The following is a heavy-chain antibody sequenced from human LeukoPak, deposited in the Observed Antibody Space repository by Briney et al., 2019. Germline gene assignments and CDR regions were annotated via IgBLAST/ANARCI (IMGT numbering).Heavy chain of an antibody. D-gene: IGHD2-21*02. J-gene: IGHJ4*02. CDR1: GFTFSDHF. CDR3: ATDRDNSDWQKRFDS. CDR2: INQDASEI. V-gene: IGHV3-7*01. Sequence: PGGSLRLSCAVSGFTFSDHFLDWVRQAPGKGLEWVGNINQDASEINYVDSVRGRFTISRDNAKNSLHLQMNSLRAEDTAVYYCATDRDNSDWQKRFDSWGQGTLVTVSS.